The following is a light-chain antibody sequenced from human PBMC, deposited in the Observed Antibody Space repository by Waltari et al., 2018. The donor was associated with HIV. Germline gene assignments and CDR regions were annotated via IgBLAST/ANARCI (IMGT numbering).Light chain of an antibody. V-gene: IGLV2-23*02. J-gene: IGLJ3*02. CDR1: STDVGNYNL. CDR2: EVT. CDR3: CAFAGANTWV. Sequence: QSALTQPASVSGSPGQSITISCSGTSTDVGNYNLVSWYQQHPARAPKLIIYEVTKWPSGVSHRFSGSKSGNTASLTISGLQADEEADYYCCAFAGANTWVFGGGTKLIVL.